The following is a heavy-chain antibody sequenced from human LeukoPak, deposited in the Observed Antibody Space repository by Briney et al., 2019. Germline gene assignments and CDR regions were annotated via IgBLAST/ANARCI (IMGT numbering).Heavy chain of an antibody. V-gene: IGHV3-48*04. Sequence: PGGSLRLSCAASGFTFSDYSMNWVRQAPGKGLEWISYIGISSSNTKYADTVKGRFTLSGDSANSSLYLQMNSLRVEDTAVYYCARDHNYALDNWGQGTVVSVSS. D-gene: IGHD1-1*01. CDR2: IGISSSNT. CDR1: GFTFSDYS. J-gene: IGHJ4*02. CDR3: ARDHNYALDN.